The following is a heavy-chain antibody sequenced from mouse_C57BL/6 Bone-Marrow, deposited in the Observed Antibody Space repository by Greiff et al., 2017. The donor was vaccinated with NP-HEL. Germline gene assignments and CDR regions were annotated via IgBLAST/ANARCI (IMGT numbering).Heavy chain of an antibody. V-gene: IGHV7-1*01. D-gene: IGHD3-2*02. CDR1: GFTFSDFY. Sequence: EVKLMESGGGLVQSGRSLRLSCATSGFTFSDFYMEWVRQAPGKGLEWIAASRNKANDNTTEYSASVKGRFIVSRDTSQSILYPQMNALRAEDTAIYYCAGTAQAPFAYWGQGTLVTVSA. J-gene: IGHJ3*01. CDR2: SRNKANDNTT. CDR3: AGTAQAPFAY.